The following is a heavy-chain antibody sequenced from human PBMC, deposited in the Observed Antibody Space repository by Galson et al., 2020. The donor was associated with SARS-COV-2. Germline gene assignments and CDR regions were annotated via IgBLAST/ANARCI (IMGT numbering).Heavy chain of an antibody. V-gene: IGHV4-61*02. J-gene: IGHJ3*02. CDR2: IYTSGIT. CDR1: GASIRSGAYY. D-gene: IGHD6-13*01. Sequence: SETLSLTCTVSGASIRSGAYYWTWIRQPAGRGLEWIGRIYTSGITNYNPSLKSRLTMSIDMSNNHFSLTLTSVTAADTAMYYCARRGIAAAGDAFDIWGQGTMVTVSS. CDR3: ARRGIAAAGDAFDI.